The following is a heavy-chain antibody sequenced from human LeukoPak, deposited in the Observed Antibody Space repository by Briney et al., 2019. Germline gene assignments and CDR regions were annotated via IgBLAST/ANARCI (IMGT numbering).Heavy chain of an antibody. J-gene: IGHJ4*02. Sequence: PSETLSLTCTVSGYLISSGYYWGWIRQPPGKGLEWIGSIYHSGSTYYNPSLKSRVTISVDTSKNQFSLKLSSVTAADTAVYYCARLINWGTPLIDYWGQGTLVTVSS. CDR3: ARLINWGTPLIDY. V-gene: IGHV4-38-2*02. CDR1: GYLISSGYY. CDR2: IYHSGST. D-gene: IGHD7-27*01.